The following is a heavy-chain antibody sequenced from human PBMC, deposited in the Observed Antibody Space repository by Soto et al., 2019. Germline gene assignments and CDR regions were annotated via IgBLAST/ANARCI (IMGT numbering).Heavy chain of an antibody. Sequence: EGQLVESGGGLVQPGGSLRLSCEGSGFTFSSYALSWVRLRPGRGLEWVAWISGSGTGTNSADSVKGRFTITRDNSXXTVYLKMSSLTVEDTAVYYCAKERTGSNHYYGMDVWGQGTAVTVSS. J-gene: IGHJ6*02. D-gene: IGHD1-26*01. CDR2: ISGSGTGT. V-gene: IGHV3-23*04. CDR1: GFTFSSYA. CDR3: AKERTGSNHYYGMDV.